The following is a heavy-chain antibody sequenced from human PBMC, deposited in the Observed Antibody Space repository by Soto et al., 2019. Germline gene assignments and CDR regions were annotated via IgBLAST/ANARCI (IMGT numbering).Heavy chain of an antibody. CDR1: AYTIAEYG. D-gene: IGHD3-9*01. Sequence: SVKVACKASAYTIAEYGVGCLRQAPGQGLEWMGWISGFNGNTNYAQKFQDRGTMTTDTSTTTAYMELRSLTSDDTAVYFCAGARRTGYSHFDYWGQGTLVTVSS. CDR2: ISGFNGNT. V-gene: IGHV1-18*01. CDR3: AGARRTGYSHFDY. J-gene: IGHJ4*01.